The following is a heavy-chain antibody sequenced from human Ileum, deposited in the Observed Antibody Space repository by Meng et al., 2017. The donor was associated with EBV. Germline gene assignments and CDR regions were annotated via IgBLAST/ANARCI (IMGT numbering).Heavy chain of an antibody. Sequence: QFRQPLSVPDLVHPSQALSLSCVVSGDSVSSDQTAWHCIRQSPSRGLEELGRTYRRSRWYYDYALSVKSRINISPDTSKNQVSLQLKAGTDEDKGIYYCATNRIAKFDRWGQGTLVT. CDR2: TYRRSRWYY. J-gene: IGHJ5*02. V-gene: IGHV6-1*01. CDR1: GDSVSSDQTA. CDR3: ATNRIAKFDR.